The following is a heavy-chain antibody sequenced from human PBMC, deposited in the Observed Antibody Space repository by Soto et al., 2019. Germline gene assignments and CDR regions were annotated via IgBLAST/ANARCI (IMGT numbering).Heavy chain of an antibody. V-gene: IGHV4-34*01. CDR1: GGSFSGYY. D-gene: IGHD1-26*01. Sequence: QVQLQQWGAGLLKPSETLSLTCAVYGGSFSGYYWSWIRQPPGKGLEWIGEINHSGSTNYNPSLKSRVTLPVDTSKNQSSLKRSSVTAADTPAYYCARVREPLTGGPWFDPWGQGTLVTVSS. J-gene: IGHJ5*02. CDR2: INHSGST. CDR3: ARVREPLTGGPWFDP.